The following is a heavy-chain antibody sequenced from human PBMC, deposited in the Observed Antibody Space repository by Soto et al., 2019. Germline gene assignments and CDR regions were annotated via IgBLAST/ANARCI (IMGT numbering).Heavy chain of an antibody. D-gene: IGHD3-16*01. Sequence: GGSLRLSCAASGFTFSPYAMTWVRQAPGKGLEWVSSISGSGGNTNYADSVKGRFTVSRDNSKRTLSLQMNSLTEEDTAIYYCAKGLTSPLRAQYYYGLDVWGRGTTVTVSS. V-gene: IGHV3-23*01. J-gene: IGHJ6*02. CDR3: AKGLTSPLRAQYYYGLDV. CDR1: GFTFSPYA. CDR2: ISGSGGNT.